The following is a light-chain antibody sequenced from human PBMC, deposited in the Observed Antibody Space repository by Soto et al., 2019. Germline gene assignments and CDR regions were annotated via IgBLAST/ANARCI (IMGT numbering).Light chain of an antibody. J-gene: IGKJ4*01. V-gene: IGKV3-11*01. CDR3: QQRSNWLT. CDR1: QSVGSY. CDR2: DAS. Sequence: EIVLTQSPATLSLSPGERATLSCRASQSVGSYLAWYQQKPGQAPRLLIYDASNRATGIPARFSGSGSGTDFPLPISSLEPEDFAVYFCQQRSNWLTFGGGTKVEIK.